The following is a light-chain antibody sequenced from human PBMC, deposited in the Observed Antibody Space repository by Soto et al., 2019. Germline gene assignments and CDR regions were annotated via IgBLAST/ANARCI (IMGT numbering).Light chain of an antibody. Sequence: QSALTQPASVSGSPGQSITISCTGTSSDVGGYNYDSWYQQHPGKAPKLMIYDVSNRPSGVSNRFSGSKSGNTASLTISGLQAEDEADYYCSSYTSSSTLVFVGGTKLTVL. V-gene: IGLV2-14*01. J-gene: IGLJ2*01. CDR3: SSYTSSSTLV. CDR2: DVS. CDR1: SSDVGGYNY.